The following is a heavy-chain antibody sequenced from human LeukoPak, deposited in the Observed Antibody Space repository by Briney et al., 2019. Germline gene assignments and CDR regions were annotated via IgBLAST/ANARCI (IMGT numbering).Heavy chain of an antibody. CDR2: IWYDGSNK. D-gene: IGHD6-6*01. Sequence: QPGGSLRLSCAASGFTFRSYGMHWVRRAPGKGLEWVAVIWYDGSNKYCADSVKGRFTISRDNSKNTLYLEMSSLIAEDTPVYYCARVGSSSSLGFDYWGQGTLVTVSS. CDR1: GFTFRSYG. V-gene: IGHV3-33*01. J-gene: IGHJ4*02. CDR3: ARVGSSSSLGFDY.